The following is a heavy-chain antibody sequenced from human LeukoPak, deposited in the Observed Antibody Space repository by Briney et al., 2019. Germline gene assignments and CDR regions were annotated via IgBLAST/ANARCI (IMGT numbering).Heavy chain of an antibody. CDR1: GFTFSDYY. J-gene: IGHJ4*02. CDR3: ARESYQLLGFGYYFDY. Sequence: GGSLRLSCAASGFTFSDYYMSWIRQAPGKGLGWVSYISSSSSYTNYADSVKGRFTISRDNAKKSLYLQMNSLRAEDTAVYYCARESYQLLGFGYYFDYWGQGTLVTVSS. CDR2: ISSSSSYT. D-gene: IGHD2-2*01. V-gene: IGHV3-11*06.